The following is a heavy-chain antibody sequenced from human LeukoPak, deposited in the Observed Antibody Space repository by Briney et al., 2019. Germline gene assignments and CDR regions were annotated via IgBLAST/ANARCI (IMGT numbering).Heavy chain of an antibody. D-gene: IGHD3-22*01. CDR3: ARGYYDSSGYYHFDY. J-gene: IGHJ4*02. V-gene: IGHV1-69*05. Sequence: ASVEVSCKASGGTFSSYAISWVRQAPGQGLEWMGGIIPIFGTANYAQKFQGRVTITTDESTSTAYMELSSLRSEDTAVYYCARGYYDSSGYYHFDYWGQGTLVTVSS. CDR2: IIPIFGTA. CDR1: GGTFSSYA.